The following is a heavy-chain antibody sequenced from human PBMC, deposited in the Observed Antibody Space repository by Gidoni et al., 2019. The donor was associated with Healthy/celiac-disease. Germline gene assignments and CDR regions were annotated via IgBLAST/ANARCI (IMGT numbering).Heavy chain of an antibody. CDR1: GGSITSGGYY. CDR2: IYYSGST. Sequence: QVQLQESGPGLVKPSQTLSLTCTVSGGSITSGGYYWSWIRQHPGKGLEWIGYIYYSGSTYYNPSLKSRVTISVDTSKNQFSLKLSSVTAADTAVYYCAGVVAATNHYGMDVWGQGTTVTVSS. V-gene: IGHV4-31*03. J-gene: IGHJ6*02. D-gene: IGHD2-15*01. CDR3: AGVVAATNHYGMDV.